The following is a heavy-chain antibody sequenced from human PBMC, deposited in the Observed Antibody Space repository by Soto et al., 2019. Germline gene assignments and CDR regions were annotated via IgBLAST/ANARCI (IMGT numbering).Heavy chain of an antibody. CDR2: IIPIFGTA. CDR1: GGTFSSYA. Sequence: GASVKVSCKASGGTFSSYAISWVRQAPGQGLEWMGGIIPIFGTANYAQKFQGRVTITADESTSTAYMELSSLRSEDTAVYYCARDLSIAAAGTDYYYGMDVWGQGTKVTVS. J-gene: IGHJ6*02. D-gene: IGHD6-13*01. V-gene: IGHV1-69*13. CDR3: ARDLSIAAAGTDYYYGMDV.